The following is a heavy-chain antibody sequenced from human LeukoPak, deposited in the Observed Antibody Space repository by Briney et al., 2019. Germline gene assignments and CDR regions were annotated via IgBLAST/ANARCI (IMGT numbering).Heavy chain of an antibody. Sequence: GASVKVSCKASGYSFNDKYLHWVRQAPGQGLEWLGSIHPNSGGTNYAQKFQGRVTMTTDTSMSTAYMELSRLTSDDTAVYYCARAGGRSWFDPWGQGTLVTVSS. J-gene: IGHJ5*02. CDR3: ARAGGRSWFDP. CDR2: IHPNSGGT. CDR1: GYSFNDKY. V-gene: IGHV1-2*02.